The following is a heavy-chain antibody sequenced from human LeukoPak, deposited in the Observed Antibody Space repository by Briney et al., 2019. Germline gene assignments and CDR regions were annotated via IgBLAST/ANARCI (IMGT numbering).Heavy chain of an antibody. CDR1: GFTFSSYA. CDR3: AKEMQYSYGPVGY. D-gene: IGHD5-18*01. Sequence: PGGSLRLSCAASGFTFSSYAMTWVRQAPGKGLEWVSATSGSGGNTYYVDSVKGRFTISRDNSKNTPYLQMNSLRPEDTAVYYCAKEMQYSYGPVGYWGQGTLVTVSS. CDR2: TSGSGGNT. V-gene: IGHV3-23*01. J-gene: IGHJ4*02.